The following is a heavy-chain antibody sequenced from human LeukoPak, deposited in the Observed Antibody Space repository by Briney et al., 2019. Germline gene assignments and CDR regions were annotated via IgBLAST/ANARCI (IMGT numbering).Heavy chain of an antibody. V-gene: IGHV1-69*01. CDR2: IIPILGTA. CDR3: ARDRYYDGSGHYFESIY. J-gene: IGHJ4*02. CDR1: GGTFGSYA. D-gene: IGHD3-22*01. Sequence: SVKVSCEASGGTFGSYAVSWVRQAPGQGLEWMGGIIPILGTANYAQKFQGRVTITADESTSTAYMELSSLRSEDTAVYYCARDRYYDGSGHYFESIYWGQGTLVTVSS.